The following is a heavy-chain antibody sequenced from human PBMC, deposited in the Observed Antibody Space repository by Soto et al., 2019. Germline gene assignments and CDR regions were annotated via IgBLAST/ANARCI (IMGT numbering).Heavy chain of an antibody. Sequence: QVQLVQSGAEVKKPGSSVKVSCKASGGTFSSYAISWVRQAPGQGLEWMGGIIPIFGTANYAQKFQGRVTITADESTSTAYMDLSSLRSEDTAMYYCASRQTYSSGWRAYNWFDPWFQGTLVTGSS. CDR3: ASRQTYSSGWRAYNWFDP. D-gene: IGHD6-25*01. J-gene: IGHJ5*02. V-gene: IGHV1-69*12. CDR1: GGTFSSYA. CDR2: IIPIFGTA.